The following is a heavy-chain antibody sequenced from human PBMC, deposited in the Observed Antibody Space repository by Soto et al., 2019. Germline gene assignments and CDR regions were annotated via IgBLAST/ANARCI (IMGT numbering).Heavy chain of an antibody. J-gene: IGHJ4*02. V-gene: IGHV1-3*01. CDR3: ATTAIDTAMVLSVPFDY. CDR1: GYTFTSYA. CDR2: INAGNGNT. D-gene: IGHD5-18*01. Sequence: GASVKVSCKASGYTFTSYAMHWVRQAPGQRLEWMGWINAGNGNTKYSQKFQGRVTMTEDTSTDTAYMELSSLRSEDTAVYYCATTAIDTAMVLSVPFDYWGQGTLVTVSS.